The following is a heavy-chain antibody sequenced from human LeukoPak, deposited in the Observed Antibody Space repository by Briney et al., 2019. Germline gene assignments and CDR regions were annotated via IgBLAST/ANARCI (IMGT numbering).Heavy chain of an antibody. CDR3: ARGNAD. J-gene: IGHJ4*02. Sequence: SETLSLTCTVSGGSINSYYWSWIRQTPGKGLEWIGYISYSGSTNYNPSLKSRVTISLGTSKNQFFLKLNSVTAADTALYYCARGNADWGQGTLVTVSS. CDR2: ISYSGST. V-gene: IGHV4-59*01. CDR1: GGSINSYY.